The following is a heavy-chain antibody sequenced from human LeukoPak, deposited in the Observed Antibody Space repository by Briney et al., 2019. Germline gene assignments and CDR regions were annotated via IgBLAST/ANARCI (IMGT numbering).Heavy chain of an antibody. CDR1: GGSISGNSYY. D-gene: IGHD4-17*01. J-gene: IGHJ6*03. V-gene: IGHV4-39*07. CDR2: IYYSGST. Sequence: SETLSLTCTVSGGSISGNSYYWGWIRQPPGKGLEWIGNIYYSGSTYYNPSLKSRVTISVDTSKNQFSLKLTSVTAADTAVYYCARRGDYGRYYYYYMDVWGKGTTVTISS. CDR3: ARRGDYGRYYYYYMDV.